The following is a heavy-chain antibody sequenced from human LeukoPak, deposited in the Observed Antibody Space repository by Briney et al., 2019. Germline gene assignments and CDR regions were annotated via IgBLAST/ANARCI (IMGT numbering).Heavy chain of an antibody. V-gene: IGHV1-69*13. CDR3: ARGVRSDCYSCFDY. J-gene: IGHJ4*02. CDR2: IIPIFGTA. Sequence: SVKVSCKASGGTFSSYAISWVRQAPGQGLEWMGGIIPIFGTANYAQKFQGRVTITADESTSTAYMELSSLRSEDTAVYYCARGVRSDCYSCFDYWGQGTLVTVSS. CDR1: GGTFSSYA. D-gene: IGHD2-15*01.